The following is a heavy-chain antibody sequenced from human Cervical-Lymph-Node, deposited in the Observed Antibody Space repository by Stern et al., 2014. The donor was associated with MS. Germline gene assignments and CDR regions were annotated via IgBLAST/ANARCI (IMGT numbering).Heavy chain of an antibody. CDR2: IIPIFGVT. Sequence: VQLVESGAEVKQPGSSVNVSCKASGGTFRSYGFSWVRQAPGQGLEWMGGIIPIFGVTNYEQKYQGRVTIIADESTNTAYMELSSLRSEDTAVYYCARHFDWLLGAEDYGMDVWGQGTTVTVSS. V-gene: IGHV1-69*01. J-gene: IGHJ6*02. CDR3: ARHFDWLLGAEDYGMDV. D-gene: IGHD3-9*01. CDR1: GGTFRSYG.